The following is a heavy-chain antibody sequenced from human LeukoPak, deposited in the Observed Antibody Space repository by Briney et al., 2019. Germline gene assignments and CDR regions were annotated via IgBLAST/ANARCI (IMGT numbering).Heavy chain of an antibody. CDR1: GFTFTSYS. CDR3: AKVSNDILTGYFDY. CDR2: ISYDGSNK. V-gene: IGHV3-30*18. Sequence: GGSLRLSCAASGFTFTSYSMSWVRQAPGKGLEWVAVISYDGSNKYYADSVKGRFTISRDNSKNTLYLQMNSLRAEDTAVYYCAKVSNDILTGYFDYWGQGTLVTVSS. D-gene: IGHD3-9*01. J-gene: IGHJ4*02.